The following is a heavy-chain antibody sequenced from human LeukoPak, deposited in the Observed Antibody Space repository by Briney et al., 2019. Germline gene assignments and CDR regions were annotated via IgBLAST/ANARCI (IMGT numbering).Heavy chain of an antibody. J-gene: IGHJ4*02. V-gene: IGHV3-23*01. D-gene: IGHD2-21*02. CDR1: GFTFSSYA. CDR3: AKAGPKCGGDCYSDY. CDR2: ISGSGDTT. Sequence: GGSLRLSCAASGFTFSSYAMSWVRQAPGKVLEWVSAISGSGDTTYYADSVKGRFTISRDDSKNTLYLQMNSLRAEDTAVYYCAKAGPKCGGDCYSDYWGQGTLVTVSS.